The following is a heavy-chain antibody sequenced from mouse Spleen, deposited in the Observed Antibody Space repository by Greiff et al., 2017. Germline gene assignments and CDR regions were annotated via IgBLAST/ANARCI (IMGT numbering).Heavy chain of an antibody. D-gene: IGHD1-1*01. CDR2: ISNGGGST. CDR3: ARHGPTTGYAMDY. J-gene: IGHJ4*01. CDR1: GFTFSDYY. V-gene: IGHV5-12*02. Sequence: EVKLQESGGGLVQPGGSLKLSCATSGFTFSDYYMYWVRQTPEKRLEWVAYISNGGGSTYYPDTVKGRFTISRDNAKNTLYLQMSRLKSEDTAMYYCARHGPTTGYAMDYWGQGTSVTVSS.